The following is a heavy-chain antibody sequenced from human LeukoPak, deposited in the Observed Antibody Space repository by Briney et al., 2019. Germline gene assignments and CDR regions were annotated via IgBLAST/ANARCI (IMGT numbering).Heavy chain of an antibody. V-gene: IGHV3-7*01. CDR1: GFTFSNFW. J-gene: IGHJ3*02. CDR2: INQDGSVK. Sequence: PGGSLRLFCATSGFTFSNFWMSWVRQAPGKGLEWVANINQDGSVKNSVDSVKGRFTISRDNAKNSLYLQMNSLRVEDTAVYYCAREGRPNAFDIWGQGTRVTVSS. CDR3: AREGRPNAFDI.